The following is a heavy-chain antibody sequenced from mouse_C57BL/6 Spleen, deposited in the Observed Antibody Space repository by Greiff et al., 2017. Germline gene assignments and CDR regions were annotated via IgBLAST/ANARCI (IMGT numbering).Heavy chain of an antibody. CDR3: AQQLRSAMDY. Sequence: VQLQQSGPELVKPGASVKISCKASGYAFSSSWMNWVKQRPGKGLEWIGRIYPGDGDTNYNGKFKGKATLTADKSSSTAYMQLSSLTSEDSAVYFCAQQLRSAMDYWGQGTSVTVSS. D-gene: IGHD3-2*02. CDR1: GYAFSSSW. J-gene: IGHJ4*01. V-gene: IGHV1-82*01. CDR2: IYPGDGDT.